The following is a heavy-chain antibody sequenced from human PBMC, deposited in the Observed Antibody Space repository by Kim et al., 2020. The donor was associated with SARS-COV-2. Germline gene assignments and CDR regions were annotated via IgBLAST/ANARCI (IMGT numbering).Heavy chain of an antibody. CDR3: AKDRGGSLDY. V-gene: IGHV3-23*03. D-gene: IGHD1-26*01. CDR2: IYSGGSST. Sequence: GGSLRLSCAASGFTFSSYAMSWVRQAPGKGLEWVSVIYSGGSSTYYADSVKGRFTISRDNSKNTLYLQMNSLRAEDTAVYYCAKDRGGSLDYWGQGTLVTVSS. CDR1: GFTFSSYA. J-gene: IGHJ4*02.